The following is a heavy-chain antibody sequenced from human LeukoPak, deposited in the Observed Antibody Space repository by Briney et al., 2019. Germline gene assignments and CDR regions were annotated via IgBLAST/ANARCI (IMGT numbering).Heavy chain of an antibody. CDR3: VRDTSVGAAYFDV. V-gene: IGHV3-30*02. CDR2: IRYDGSDI. CDR1: QFIFSTYA. Sequence: PGGSLRLSCAASQFIFSTYAMSWVRQAPGKGLEWVAFIRYDGSDIYYADSVKGRFTIPRDNSKKTLYLQLHSLRPDDTAVYYCVRDTSVGAAYFDVWGQGALVTVSS. J-gene: IGHJ4*02. D-gene: IGHD2-15*01.